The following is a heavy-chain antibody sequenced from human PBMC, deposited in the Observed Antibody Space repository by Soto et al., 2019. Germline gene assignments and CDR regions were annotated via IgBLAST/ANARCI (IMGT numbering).Heavy chain of an antibody. CDR1: GGSFSGFY. J-gene: IGHJ4*02. CDR3: ARANHQYYYDSSGYQYFDY. Sequence: PSETLSLTCAVNGGSFSGFYWSWIRQPPGKGLEWIGYIYHSGSTYYNPSLKSRVTISVDRSKNQFSLKLSSVTAADTAVYYCARANHQYYYDSSGYQYFDYWGQGTLVTVSS. D-gene: IGHD3-22*01. V-gene: IGHV4-34*01. CDR2: IYHSGST.